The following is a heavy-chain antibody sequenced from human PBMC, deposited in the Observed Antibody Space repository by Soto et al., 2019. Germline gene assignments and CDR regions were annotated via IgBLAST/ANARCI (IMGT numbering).Heavy chain of an antibody. CDR3: ARDYGGNSARYYYGMDV. D-gene: IGHD4-17*01. J-gene: IGHJ6*02. CDR1: GFSLSTSGMC. V-gene: IGHV2-70*01. CDR2: IDWDDDK. Sequence: ESGPTLVNPIHTLTLTCTFSGFSLSTSGMCVSWIRQPPGKALEWLALIDWDDDKYYSTSLKTRLTISKDTSKNQVVLTMTNMDPVDTATYYCARDYGGNSARYYYGMDVWGQGTTVTVSS.